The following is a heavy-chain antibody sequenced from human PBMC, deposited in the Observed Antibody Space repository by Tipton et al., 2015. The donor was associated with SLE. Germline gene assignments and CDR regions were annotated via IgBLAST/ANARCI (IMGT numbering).Heavy chain of an antibody. Sequence: SLRLSYAASGFTFSSYAMHWVRQAPGKGLEWVAVISYDGSNKYYADSVKGRFTISRDNSKNTLYLQMNSLRAEDTAVYYCANALSKGIASYWGQGTLVTVSP. V-gene: IGHV3-30*04. D-gene: IGHD6-13*01. J-gene: IGHJ4*02. CDR2: ISYDGSNK. CDR1: GFTFSSYA. CDR3: ANALSKGIASY.